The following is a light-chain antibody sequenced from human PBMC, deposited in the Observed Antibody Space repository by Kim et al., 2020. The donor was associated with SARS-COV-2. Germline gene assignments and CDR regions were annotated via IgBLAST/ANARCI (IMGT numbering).Light chain of an antibody. J-gene: IGKJ1*01. CDR3: QQYNDWPWT. V-gene: IGKV3-15*01. CDR1: QSTSSY. Sequence: VSPGDRATISCRASQSTSSYLALYQQKPGQAPSLLISASSTMATGLPARFSGSGSGTEFTLTISSLQSEDFALYYCQQYNDWPWTFGPGTKVDIK. CDR2: ASS.